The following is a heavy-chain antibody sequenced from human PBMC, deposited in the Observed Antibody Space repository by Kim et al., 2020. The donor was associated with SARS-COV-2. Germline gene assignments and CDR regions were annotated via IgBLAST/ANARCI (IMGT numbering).Heavy chain of an antibody. CDR2: IYFSGTT. CDR3: ARGKTPGHFDY. V-gene: IGHV4-31*03. CDR1: GGSIGSSTFY. J-gene: IGHJ4*02. Sequence: SETLSLTCTVSGGSIGSSTFYWNWLRQHPGKGLEWIGYIYFSGTTYYNPSLQSRVSMSVDTSNNQFFLRMRSVTAAAMALYYCARGKTPGHFDYWGQGTL.